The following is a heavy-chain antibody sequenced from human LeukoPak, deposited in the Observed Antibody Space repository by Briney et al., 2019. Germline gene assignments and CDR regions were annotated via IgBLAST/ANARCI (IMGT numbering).Heavy chain of an antibody. CDR2: IYHSGST. D-gene: IGHD6-13*01. Sequence: PSETLSLTCTVSGGSISSYYWSWIRQPPGKGLEWIGYIYHSGSTYYNPSLKSRVTISVDRSKNQFSLKLSSVTAADTAVYYCAREIAAAGTDAFDIWGQGTMVTVSS. V-gene: IGHV4-59*12. CDR3: AREIAAAGTDAFDI. J-gene: IGHJ3*02. CDR1: GGSISSYY.